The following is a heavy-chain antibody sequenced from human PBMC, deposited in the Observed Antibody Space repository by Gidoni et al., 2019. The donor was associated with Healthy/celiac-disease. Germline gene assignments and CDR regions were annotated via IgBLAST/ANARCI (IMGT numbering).Heavy chain of an antibody. Sequence: QITLKESGPTLVKPTQTLTLTCTFSGFSLSTSGVGVGWIRQPPGKALEWLALIYWDDDKRHSPSLKSRLTITKDTSKNQVVLTMTNMDPVDTATYYCAHSPGTVVDPTTRTPENWFDPWGQGTLVTVSS. CDR3: AHSPGTVVDPTTRTPENWFDP. V-gene: IGHV2-5*02. J-gene: IGHJ5*02. D-gene: IGHD6-13*01. CDR2: IYWDDDK. CDR1: GFSLSTSGVG.